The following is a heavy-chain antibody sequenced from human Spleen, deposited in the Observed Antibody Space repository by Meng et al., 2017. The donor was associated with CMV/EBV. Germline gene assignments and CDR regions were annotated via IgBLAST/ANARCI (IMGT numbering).Heavy chain of an antibody. D-gene: IGHD3-3*01. Sequence: SETLSLTCTVSGDFVSSSGYYWSWIRQPPGKGPEWIGSIYHSGTTYYNPSLKSRVIISIDTSKNQFSLKLSFVTAAETSVYYCAGSRHYNPPWFDPWGQGTLVTVSS. V-gene: IGHV4-39*01. CDR3: AGSRHYNPPWFDP. CDR1: GDFVSSSGYY. J-gene: IGHJ5*02. CDR2: IYHSGTT.